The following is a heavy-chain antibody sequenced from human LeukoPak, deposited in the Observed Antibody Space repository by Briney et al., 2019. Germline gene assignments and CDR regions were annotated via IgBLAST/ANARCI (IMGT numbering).Heavy chain of an antibody. D-gene: IGHD6-19*01. V-gene: IGHV3-33*01. CDR1: GFTFSSYG. CDR2: IWYDGSNK. J-gene: IGHJ4*02. Sequence: PGGSLRLSCAASGFTFSSYGMHWVRQAPGKGLEWVAVIWYDGSNKYYADSVKGRFTISRDSSKNTLYLQMNSLRAEDTAVYYCARDLRSVAGTLDYWGQGTLVTVSS. CDR3: ARDLRSVAGTLDY.